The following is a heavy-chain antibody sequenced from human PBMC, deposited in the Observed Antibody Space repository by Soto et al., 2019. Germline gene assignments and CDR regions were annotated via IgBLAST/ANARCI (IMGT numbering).Heavy chain of an antibody. D-gene: IGHD5-12*01. V-gene: IGHV3-7*03. Sequence: GGSLRLSCAASGLTFSNCWMSWVRQAPGKGLEWVANIKQDGSEKYYVHSLKGRFTISRDNAKNSLYLQINSLRAEDAALYYCTWSLVARDAFDEWGQGTMVTVSS. CDR3: TWSLVARDAFDE. J-gene: IGHJ3*01. CDR1: GLTFSNCW. CDR2: IKQDGSEK.